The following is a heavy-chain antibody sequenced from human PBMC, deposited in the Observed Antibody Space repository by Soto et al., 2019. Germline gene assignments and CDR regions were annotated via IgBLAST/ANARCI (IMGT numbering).Heavy chain of an antibody. Sequence: EVQLVETGGGLIQPGGSLRLSCAASGFTVSNNYMSWVRQAPGKGLEWVSLIYSGGSTFYADSVKGRFTISRDNSKNTLFLQMNSLRAEDTAVYFCATYTSLDYWGQGTLVTVAS. J-gene: IGHJ4*02. CDR3: ATYTSLDY. CDR1: GFTVSNNY. V-gene: IGHV3-53*02. D-gene: IGHD2-2*02. CDR2: IYSGGST.